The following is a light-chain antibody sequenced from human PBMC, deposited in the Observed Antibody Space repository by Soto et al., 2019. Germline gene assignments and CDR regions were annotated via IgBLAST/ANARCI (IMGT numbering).Light chain of an antibody. J-gene: IGKJ1*01. CDR2: GAS. CDR1: QSFSSSY. V-gene: IGKV3-20*01. Sequence: EIVLTQSPGALSLSPGERATLSCRASQSFSSSYLAWYQQKPGQAPRLLIYGASSRATGIPDRFRGSGSGTDFTLSISRVEPEDFAVYYCQQYNNWPRTFGQGTKVAIK. CDR3: QQYNNWPRT.